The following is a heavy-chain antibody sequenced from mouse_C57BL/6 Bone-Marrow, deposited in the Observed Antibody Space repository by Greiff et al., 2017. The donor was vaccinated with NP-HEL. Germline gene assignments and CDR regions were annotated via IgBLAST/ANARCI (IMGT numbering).Heavy chain of an antibody. V-gene: IGHV1-50*01. CDR3: ARERYGSSYGYYFDY. CDR1: GYTFTSYW. CDR2: IDPSDSYT. J-gene: IGHJ2*01. D-gene: IGHD1-1*01. Sequence: QVQLQQPGAELVKPGASVKLSCKASGYTFTSYWMQWVKQRPGQGLEWIGEIDPSDSYTNYNQKFKGKATLTVDTSSSTAYMQLSSLTSEDSAVYYCARERYGSSYGYYFDYWGQGTTLTVSS.